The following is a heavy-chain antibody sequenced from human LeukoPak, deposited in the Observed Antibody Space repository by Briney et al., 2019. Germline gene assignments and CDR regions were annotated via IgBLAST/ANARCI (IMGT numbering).Heavy chain of an antibody. J-gene: IGHJ4*02. CDR2: ISYDGSNR. Sequence: GGSLGLSCAVSGFTFSSYAMHWVRQAPGKGLEWVAVISYDGSNRYYADSVKGRFTISRDNSKNTLYLQMNSLRAEDTAVYYCARAGMYYFDYWGQGTLVTVSS. CDR3: ARAGMYYFDY. V-gene: IGHV3-30*04. CDR1: GFTFSSYA.